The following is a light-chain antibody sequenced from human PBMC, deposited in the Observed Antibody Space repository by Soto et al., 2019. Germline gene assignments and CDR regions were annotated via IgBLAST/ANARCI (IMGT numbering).Light chain of an antibody. CDR1: QGFSSN. CDR3: QQYNNWPQT. CDR2: GVS. Sequence: EIVMTQSPATLSVSPGERATLSCRASQGFSSNLAWYQQKPGQHPRLLIYGVSTRATGIPARFSGSGSGTEFTLTISSLQSEDFAVYYCQQYNNWPQTLGQGTKVEIK. V-gene: IGKV3-15*01. J-gene: IGKJ1*01.